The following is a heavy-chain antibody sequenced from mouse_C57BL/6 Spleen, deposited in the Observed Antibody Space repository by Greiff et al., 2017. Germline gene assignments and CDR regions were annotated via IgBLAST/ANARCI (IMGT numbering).Heavy chain of an antibody. CDR3: ARGITTARLFED. D-gene: IGHD1-2*01. CDR2: IDPSDSET. J-gene: IGHJ2*01. CDR1: GYTFTSYW. V-gene: IGHV1-52*01. Sequence: VQLQQPGAELVRPGSSVKLSCKASGYTFTSYWMHWVKQRPIQGLEWIGNIDPSDSETHYNQKFKDKATLTVDKSSSTAYMQLSSLTSEDSAVYYCARGITTARLFEDWGKGTTLTVAS.